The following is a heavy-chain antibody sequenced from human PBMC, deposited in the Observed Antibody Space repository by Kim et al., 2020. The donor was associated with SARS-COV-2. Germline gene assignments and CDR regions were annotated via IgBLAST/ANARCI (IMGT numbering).Heavy chain of an antibody. CDR2: ISWNSGSI. J-gene: IGHJ4*02. Sequence: GGSLRLSCAASGFTFDDYAMHWVRQAPGKGLEWVSGISWNSGSIGYADSVKGRFTISRDNAKNSLYLQMNSLRAEDTALYYCAKGHCSSTSCCLDYWGQGTLVTVSS. CDR1: GFTFDDYA. V-gene: IGHV3-9*01. D-gene: IGHD2-2*01. CDR3: AKGHCSSTSCCLDY.